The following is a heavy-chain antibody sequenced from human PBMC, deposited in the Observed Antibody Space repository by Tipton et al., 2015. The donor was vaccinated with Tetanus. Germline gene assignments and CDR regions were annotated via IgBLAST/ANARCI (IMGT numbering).Heavy chain of an antibody. CDR2: IYYRGST. J-gene: IGHJ6*02. D-gene: IGHD3-16*01. V-gene: IGHV4-59*01. CDR3: ARVIYDYGYYGMDV. Sequence: GLVKPSETLSLTCTVSGGSISSYYWSWIRQRPGKGLEWIGHIYYRGSTNYNPSLKSRVTISVDTSKNQFSLKLSSVTAADTAVYYCARVIYDYGYYGMDVWGQGTTVTVSS. CDR1: GGSISSYY.